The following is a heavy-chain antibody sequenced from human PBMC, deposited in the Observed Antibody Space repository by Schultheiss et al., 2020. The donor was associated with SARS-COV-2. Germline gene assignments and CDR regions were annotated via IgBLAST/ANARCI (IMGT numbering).Heavy chain of an antibody. D-gene: IGHD4-23*01. Sequence: GGSLRLSCAASGFTFSSYGMHWVRQAPGKGLEWVAVIWYDGSNKYYADSVKGRFTISRDNSKNTLYLQMNSLRAEDTAVYYCARDPGTVGYYGMDVWGQGTTVTVS. CDR2: IWYDGSNK. CDR1: GFTFSSYG. CDR3: ARDPGTVGYYGMDV. V-gene: IGHV3-33*01. J-gene: IGHJ6*02.